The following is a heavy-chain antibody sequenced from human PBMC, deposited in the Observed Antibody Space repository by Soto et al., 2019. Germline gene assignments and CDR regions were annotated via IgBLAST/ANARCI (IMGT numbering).Heavy chain of an antibody. D-gene: IGHD1-26*01. V-gene: IGHV6-1*01. CDR2: AYYRSRSRWHY. Sequence: QVQLQQSGPGLVKPSQTLSLTCAISGDSVSNNGATWNWIRQSPSRGLEWLGRAYYRSRSRWHYDYATSVRSRITINPDTSKNQFSLQLNSVTPEDTAVYYCARDPPDFNSGFDYWGQGILVTVSS. CDR1: GDSVSNNGAT. J-gene: IGHJ4*02. CDR3: ARDPPDFNSGFDY.